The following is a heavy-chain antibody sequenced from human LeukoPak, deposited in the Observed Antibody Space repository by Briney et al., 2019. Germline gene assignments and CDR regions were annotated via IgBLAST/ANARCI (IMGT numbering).Heavy chain of an antibody. J-gene: IGHJ4*02. Sequence: SQTLSLTCAISGYSVSSNSAAWNWIRQSPSRGLEWLGRTYYRSKWYNDYAVSVKSRITINPDTSKNQFSLQLNSVTPEDTTMYYCERGVLTSGGLFDHWGQGTLVTVSS. V-gene: IGHV6-1*01. D-gene: IGHD2-8*01. CDR1: GYSVSSNSAA. CDR3: ERGVLTSGGLFDH. CDR2: TYYRSKWYN.